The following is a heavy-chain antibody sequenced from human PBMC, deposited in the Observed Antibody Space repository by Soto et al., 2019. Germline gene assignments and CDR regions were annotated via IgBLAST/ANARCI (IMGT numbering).Heavy chain of an antibody. CDR1: GGSISSGTYS. J-gene: IGHJ4*02. D-gene: IGHD6-13*01. CDR3: ARHRTGYSSSWLDY. V-gene: IGHV4-39*01. Sequence: QLQLQESGPGLVKPSETLSLTCTVSGGSISSGTYSWGWIRQPPGKGLEWIGNSYFTGNTHYNPSLNSRVTMSVDPSKSKFSLSLSSVTAADTAVYYCARHRTGYSSSWLDYWGQGTLVTVSS. CDR2: SYFTGNT.